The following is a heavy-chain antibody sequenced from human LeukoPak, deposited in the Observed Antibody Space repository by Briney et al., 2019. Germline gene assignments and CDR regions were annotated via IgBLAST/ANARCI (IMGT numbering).Heavy chain of an antibody. J-gene: IGHJ6*02. CDR3: AKDTCRSTSCYYYYGMDV. V-gene: IGHV3-9*01. Sequence: PGRSLRLSCAASGFTFDDLAMHWVRQAPGKGLEWVSGISWNSGSIGYADSVKGRFTVSRDNAKDSLYLQMNSLRAEDTALYYCAKDTCRSTSCYYYYGMDVWGRGTTVTVSS. CDR2: ISWNSGSI. CDR1: GFTFDDLA. D-gene: IGHD2-2*01.